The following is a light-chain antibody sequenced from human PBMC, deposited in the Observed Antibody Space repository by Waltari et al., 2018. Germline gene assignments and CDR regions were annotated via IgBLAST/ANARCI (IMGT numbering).Light chain of an antibody. J-gene: IGLJ1*01. Sequence: QPALTQPPSASGSLGQSVTISCTGRTTDIGAYNYVSWYQQHPGKAPKLILFGVTKRPSGVPNRFSGSKSGNTASLTVSGLQADDEADYYCTSYTGNTSFYVFGPGTKVTVL. CDR3: TSYTGNTSFYV. CDR2: GVT. CDR1: TTDIGAYNY. V-gene: IGLV2-8*01.